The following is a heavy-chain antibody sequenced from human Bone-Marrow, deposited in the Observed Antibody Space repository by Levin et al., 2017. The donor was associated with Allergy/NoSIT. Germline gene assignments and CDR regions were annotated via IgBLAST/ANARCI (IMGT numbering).Heavy chain of an antibody. J-gene: IGHJ5*02. D-gene: IGHD3-3*01. V-gene: IGHV1-18*01. Sequence: GASVKVSCKASGYTFTSYGISWVRQAPGQGLEWMGWISAYNGNTNYAQKLQGRVTMTTDTSTSTAYMELRSLRSDDTAVYYCARDSAYDFWSGYYRVGWFDPWGQGTLVTVSS. CDR1: GYTFTSYG. CDR3: ARDSAYDFWSGYYRVGWFDP. CDR2: ISAYNGNT.